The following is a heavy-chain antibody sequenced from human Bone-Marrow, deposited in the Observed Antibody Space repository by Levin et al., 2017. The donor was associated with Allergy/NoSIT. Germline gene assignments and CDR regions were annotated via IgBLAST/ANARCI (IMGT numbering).Heavy chain of an antibody. V-gene: IGHV3-53*01. D-gene: IGHD6-19*01. CDR3: ARGYSSGLPYFQY. CDR2: IYSGGST. J-gene: IGHJ1*01. CDR1: GFSVRSHH. Sequence: GESLKISCAASGFSVRSHHMSWVRQAPGKGLEWVSIIYSGGSTNYADSVQGRFTISRDDSKSTLTLQMNSLRAEDTAVYYCARGYSSGLPYFQYWGQGTLVTVSS.